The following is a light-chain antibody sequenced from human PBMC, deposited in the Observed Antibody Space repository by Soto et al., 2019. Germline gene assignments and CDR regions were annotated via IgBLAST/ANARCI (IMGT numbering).Light chain of an antibody. CDR2: GAS. CDR3: QQYGSSPLT. Sequence: EIVLSQSPCTLSLSPGERATLSCRASQTVSSNYLAWYQQKPGQAPRFLIYGASSRATGIPDRFSGSGSGTDFTLTISRLEPEDFAVYYCQQYGSSPLTFGGGTKVDI. V-gene: IGKV3-20*01. J-gene: IGKJ4*01. CDR1: QTVSSNY.